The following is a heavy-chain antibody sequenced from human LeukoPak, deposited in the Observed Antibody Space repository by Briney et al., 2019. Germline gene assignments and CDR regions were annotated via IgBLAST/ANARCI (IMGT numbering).Heavy chain of an antibody. V-gene: IGHV3-23*01. CDR1: GFAFSTYD. CDR2: ITGGSIST. D-gene: IGHD4-17*01. Sequence: GGSLRLSCATSGFAFSTYDMKWVRQAPGKGLEWVSAITGGSISTYYADFVKGRFTISRDNSKNTLYLQMNSLRAEDTAVYYCARVPDYGDYFDYWGQGTLVTVSS. CDR3: ARVPDYGDYFDY. J-gene: IGHJ4*02.